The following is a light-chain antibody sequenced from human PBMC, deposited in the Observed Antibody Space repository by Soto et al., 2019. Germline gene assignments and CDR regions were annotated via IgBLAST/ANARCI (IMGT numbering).Light chain of an antibody. CDR3: QQYDNDSWT. V-gene: IGKV1-5*03. CDR2: KAS. Sequence: DIPMTQSPSTLSASVGDRVIITCRASQSISSWLAWYQQKPGKAPNLLIYKASALKSGVLSRFSGSGSGTEFTLTISSLQPDDFATYYCQQYDNDSWTFGQGTKVEIK. J-gene: IGKJ1*01. CDR1: QSISSW.